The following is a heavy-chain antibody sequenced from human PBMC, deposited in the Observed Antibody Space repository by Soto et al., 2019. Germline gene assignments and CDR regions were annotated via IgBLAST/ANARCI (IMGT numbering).Heavy chain of an antibody. CDR2: IIPIFGTA. V-gene: IGHV1-69*05. D-gene: IGHD3-22*01. J-gene: IGHJ4*02. Sequence: GASVKVSCKASGGTFSSYAISWVRQAPGQGLEWMGGIIPIFGTANYAQKLQGRVTMTTDTSTSTAYMELRSLRSDDTAVYYCARDNYYDSSGYYYSWGQGTLVTVSS. CDR3: ARDNYYDSSGYYYS. CDR1: GGTFSSYA.